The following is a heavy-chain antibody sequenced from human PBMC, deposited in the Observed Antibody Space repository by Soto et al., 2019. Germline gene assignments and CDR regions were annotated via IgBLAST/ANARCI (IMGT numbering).Heavy chain of an antibody. Sequence: QVRLVQSGAEVKKTGSSVKVSCEASGTTLSNFAIGWVRQAPGQGLEWMGGIILPFGTPNYAQKFQGRVTISADESMTTAYMELRGLRSEDTAVYYCVRGPDYEGYFDYWGQGTLVTVSS. CDR3: VRGPDYEGYFDY. CDR2: IILPFGTP. D-gene: IGHD3-22*01. J-gene: IGHJ4*02. CDR1: GTTLSNFA. V-gene: IGHV1-69*12.